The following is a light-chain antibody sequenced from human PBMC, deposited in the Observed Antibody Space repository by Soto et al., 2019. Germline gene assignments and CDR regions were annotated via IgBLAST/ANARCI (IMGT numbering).Light chain of an antibody. V-gene: IGLV3-1*01. Sequence: SYELTQPPSVSVSPGQTASITCSGAKLGDKYACWYQQKPGQSPVLVICQDSKRPSGIPERFSGSNSGNTATLTISGTQAMDEADYYCQAWDRSTVVFGGGTKLTVL. CDR3: QAWDRSTVV. CDR2: QDS. CDR1: KLGDKY. J-gene: IGLJ2*01.